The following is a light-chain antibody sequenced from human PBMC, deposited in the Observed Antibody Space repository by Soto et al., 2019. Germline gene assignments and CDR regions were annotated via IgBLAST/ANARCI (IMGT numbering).Light chain of an antibody. CDR2: KAS. Sequence: DIHTTQSPPTLSASVGDRVTITCLASQSISTWLAWYQQEPGKAPKLLIHKASSLQSGVPSRFSGSGSGTDFTLTISSLHPDDFATYYCQQYNSYSPTFGTVTKLDLK. CDR3: QQYNSYSPT. CDR1: QSISTW. J-gene: IGKJ1*01. V-gene: IGKV1-5*03.